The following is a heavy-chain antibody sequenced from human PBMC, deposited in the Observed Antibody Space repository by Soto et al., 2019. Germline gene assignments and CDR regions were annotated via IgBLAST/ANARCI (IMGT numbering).Heavy chain of an antibody. CDR3: AITYLEDGSGYSSRRDYYFGC. D-gene: IGHD5-12*01. CDR1: GGTFSSYA. CDR2: IIPIFGTA. J-gene: IGHJ4*02. V-gene: IGHV1-69*06. Sequence: SPVKTSCKASGGTFSSYAISSARQPPGQGLEYMGGIIPIFGTANYAQKFQGRVTITADKSTSTAYMELSTLRSEDTAVSYCAITYLEDGSGYSSRRDYYFGCWDQGSL.